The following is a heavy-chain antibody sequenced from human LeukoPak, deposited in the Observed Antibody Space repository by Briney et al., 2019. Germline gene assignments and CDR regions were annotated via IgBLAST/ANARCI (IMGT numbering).Heavy chain of an antibody. V-gene: IGHV3-30-3*01. D-gene: IGHD4-17*01. J-gene: IGHJ4*02. CDR3: ARAGRADGDYHYFEY. Sequence: GGSLRLSCAASGVIFNNFAFHWVRQAPSKGLEWVAAISYDGSNKYYADSVRGRLTISRDNSKNTLYLQMNSLRAEDTAVYYCARAGRADGDYHYFEYWGQGTLVTVSS. CDR1: GVIFNNFA. CDR2: ISYDGSNK.